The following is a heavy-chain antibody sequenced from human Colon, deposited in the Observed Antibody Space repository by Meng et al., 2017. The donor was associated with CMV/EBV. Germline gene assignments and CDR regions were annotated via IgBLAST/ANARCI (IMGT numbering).Heavy chain of an antibody. CDR3: ARVRDLYGSDGMDV. D-gene: IGHD5-24*01. V-gene: IGHV3-21*01. CDR2: ISSSGSDM. Sequence: GGSLRLSCAASGFTFSSYDMNWVRQAPGKGLEWVSSISSSGSDMYYADSGKGRFTISRDNAKNSLYLQINSLRVEDTAVYYCARVRDLYGSDGMDVWGQGTTVTVSS. J-gene: IGHJ6*02. CDR1: GFTFSSYD.